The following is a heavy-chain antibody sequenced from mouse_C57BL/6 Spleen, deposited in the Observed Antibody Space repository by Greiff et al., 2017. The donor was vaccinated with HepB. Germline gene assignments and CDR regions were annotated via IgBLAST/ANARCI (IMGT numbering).Heavy chain of an antibody. V-gene: IGHV1-50*01. CDR2: IDPSDSYT. Sequence: QVQLHQPGAELVKPGASVKLSCKASGYTFTSYWMQWVKQRPGQGLEWIGEIDPSDSYTNYNQKFKGKATLTVDTSSSTAYMQLSSLTSEDSAVYYCARYHSSGYAMDYWGQGTSVTVSS. CDR1: GYTFTSYW. J-gene: IGHJ4*01. D-gene: IGHD3-1*01. CDR3: ARYHSSGYAMDY.